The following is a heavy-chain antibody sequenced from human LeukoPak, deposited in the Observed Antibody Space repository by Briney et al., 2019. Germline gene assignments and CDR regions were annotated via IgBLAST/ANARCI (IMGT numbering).Heavy chain of an antibody. J-gene: IGHJ4*02. CDR2: ISNSGGTT. CDR1: GFSFIDHY. D-gene: IGHD2-21*02. Sequence: GGSLRLSCAASGFSFIDHYMTWIRQAPGKGLEWLSYISNSGGTTNYADSVKGRLTVSRDNAKNSLFLQMNSLRAEDTAVYYCARTARLLDYWGQGTLVTVSS. CDR3: ARTARLLDY. V-gene: IGHV3-11*01.